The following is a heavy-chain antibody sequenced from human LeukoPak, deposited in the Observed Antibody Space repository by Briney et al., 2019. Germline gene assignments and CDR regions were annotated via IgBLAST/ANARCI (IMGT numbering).Heavy chain of an antibody. CDR1: GGSFSGYY. V-gene: IGHV4-34*01. CDR2: INHSGST. Sequence: SETPSLTCAVYGGSFSGYYWSWIRQPPGKGLEWIGEINHSGSTNYNPSLKSRVTISVDTSKNQFSLKLSSVTAADTAVYYCARSSPDYDFWSGYYNYYYYYMDVWGKGTTVTVSS. CDR3: ARSSPDYDFWSGYYNYYYYYMDV. J-gene: IGHJ6*03. D-gene: IGHD3-3*01.